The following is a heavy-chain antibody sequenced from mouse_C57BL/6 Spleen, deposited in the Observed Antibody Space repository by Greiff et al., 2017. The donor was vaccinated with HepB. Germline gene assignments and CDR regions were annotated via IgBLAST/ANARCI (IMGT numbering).Heavy chain of an antibody. CDR3: AIIYYDHRVPAD. Sequence: QVQLQQSGAELARPGASVKLSCKASGYTFTSYGISWVKQRTGQGLEWIGEIYPRSGNTYYNEKFKGKATLTADKSSSTAYMELRSLTSEDSAVYFCAIIYYDHRVPADWGQGTLVTVSA. J-gene: IGHJ3*01. CDR2: IYPRSGNT. D-gene: IGHD2-4*01. V-gene: IGHV1-81*01. CDR1: GYTFTSYG.